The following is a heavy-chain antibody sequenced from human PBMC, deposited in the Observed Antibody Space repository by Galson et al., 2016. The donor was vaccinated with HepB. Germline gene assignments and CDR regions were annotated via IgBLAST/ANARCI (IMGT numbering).Heavy chain of an antibody. CDR2: ISGSGGST. V-gene: IGHV3-23*01. D-gene: IGHD3-9*01. CDR3: AKARRNSYYDILTGSSPFDY. Sequence: SLRLSCAASGFTFSSYAMSWVRQAPGKGLEWVSVISGSGGSTYYADSVKGRFTISRDNAKNTLYLQMNSLRAEDTAVYYCAKARRNSYYDILTGSSPFDYWGQGPLVTVSS. CDR1: GFTFSSYA. J-gene: IGHJ4*02.